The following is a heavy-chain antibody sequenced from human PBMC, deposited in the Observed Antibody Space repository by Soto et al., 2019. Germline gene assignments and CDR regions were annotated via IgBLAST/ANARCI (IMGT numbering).Heavy chain of an antibody. Sequence: SVKVSCKASGGTFSSYTISWVRQAPGQGLEWMGRIIPILGIANYAQKFQGRVTITADKSTSTAYMELSSLRSEDTAVYYCARDGYYDSSGYQGEAFDIWGQGTMVTVSS. CDR3: ARDGYYDSSGYQGEAFDI. D-gene: IGHD3-22*01. V-gene: IGHV1-69*04. J-gene: IGHJ3*02. CDR1: GGTFSSYT. CDR2: IIPILGIA.